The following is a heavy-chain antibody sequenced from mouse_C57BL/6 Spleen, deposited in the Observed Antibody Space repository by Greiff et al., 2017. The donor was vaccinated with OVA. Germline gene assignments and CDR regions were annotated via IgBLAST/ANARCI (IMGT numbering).Heavy chain of an antibody. V-gene: IGHV3-6*01. CDR3: ARGKLLRYYFDY. Sequence: EVKLVESGPGLVKPSQSLSLTCSVTGYSITSGYYWNWIRQFPGNKLEWMGYISYDGSNNYNPSLKNRISITRDTSKNQFFLKLNSVTTEDTATYYCARGKLLRYYFDYWGQGTTLTVSS. CDR2: ISYDGSN. CDR1: GYSITSGYY. J-gene: IGHJ2*01. D-gene: IGHD1-1*01.